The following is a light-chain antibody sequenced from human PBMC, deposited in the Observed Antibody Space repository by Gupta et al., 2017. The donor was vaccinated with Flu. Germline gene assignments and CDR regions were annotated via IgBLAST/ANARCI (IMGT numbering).Light chain of an antibody. CDR1: SSDVGGYYF. J-gene: IGLJ2*01. V-gene: IGLV2-14*01. CDR2: EVS. CDR3: TSHTSTSTVV. Sequence: QSALTQPASVSGSPGQSITISCTGTSSDVGGYYFVSWYQHHPGKAPKLMIYEVSNRPSGVSNRFSGSKSGNTASLTISGLQAEDEADYYCTSHTSTSTVVFGGGTKLTVL.